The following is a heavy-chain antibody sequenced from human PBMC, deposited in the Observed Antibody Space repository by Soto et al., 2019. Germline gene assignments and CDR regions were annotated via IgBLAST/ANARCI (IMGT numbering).Heavy chain of an antibody. J-gene: IGHJ4*02. V-gene: IGHV5-51*01. CDR1: GYSFTSQW. CDR3: ARGYSGSSRLYDF. D-gene: IGHD1-26*01. CDR2: IYPSDSDT. Sequence: GESLKIPCKASGYSFTSQWIGWVRQMSGKGLEWMGIIYPSDSDTRYSPSFQGQVTISVDKSISTAYLLWSSLKASDTAIYYCARGYSGSSRLYDFWGQGTLVTVSS.